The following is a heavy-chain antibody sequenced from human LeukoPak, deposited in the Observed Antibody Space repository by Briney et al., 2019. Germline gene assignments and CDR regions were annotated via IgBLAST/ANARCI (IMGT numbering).Heavy chain of an antibody. CDR3: ARPSHIAAAGSYSYHALDV. CDR1: GGSISPHS. CDR2: IYNSGGS. Sequence: PSETLSLTCTASGGSISPHSWSWIRQPPGKGLESVGFIYNSGGSDYNPSLNSRLTMSVDTSKNQLSLKLRSVTAADTAVYYCARPSHIAAAGSYSYHALDVWGQGTTVTVSS. D-gene: IGHD6-13*01. J-gene: IGHJ6*02. V-gene: IGHV4-59*08.